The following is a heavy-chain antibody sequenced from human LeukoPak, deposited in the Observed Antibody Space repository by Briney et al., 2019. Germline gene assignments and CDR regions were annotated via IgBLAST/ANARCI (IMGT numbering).Heavy chain of an antibody. V-gene: IGHV3-21*01. J-gene: IGHJ5*02. CDR2: ISRSSAYI. CDR3: ARERTHDYGDYARWFDP. D-gene: IGHD4-17*01. Sequence: GGSLRLSCAASGFTFSGSALHWVRQASGKGLEWVSSISRSSAYIYYADSVKGRFTISRDKAKDSVYLFMNSLRAEDTAVYYCARERTHDYGDYARWFDPWDQGTLVTVSS. CDR1: GFTFSGSA.